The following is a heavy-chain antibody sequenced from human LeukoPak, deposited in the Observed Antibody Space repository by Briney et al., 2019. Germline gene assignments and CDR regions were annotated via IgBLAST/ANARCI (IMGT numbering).Heavy chain of an antibody. D-gene: IGHD1-1*01. CDR2: MNPNSGTT. V-gene: IGHV1-8*03. CDR1: GYTFTDYY. CDR3: ASGPGTTGTTWAFDI. J-gene: IGHJ3*02. Sequence: ASVKISCKVSGYTFTDYYMHWVQQAPGQGLEWMGWMNPNSGTTGYAQKFQGRVTITRNTSISTAYMELSSLRSEDTAVYYCASGPGTTGTTWAFDIWGQGTMVTVSS.